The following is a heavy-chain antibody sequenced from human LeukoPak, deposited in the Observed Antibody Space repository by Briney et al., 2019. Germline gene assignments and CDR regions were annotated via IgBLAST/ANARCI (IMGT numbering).Heavy chain of an antibody. V-gene: IGHV4-34*01. J-gene: IGHJ4*02. D-gene: IGHD1-26*01. CDR1: GGSSSGYY. Sequence: SETLSLTCAVYGGSSSGYYWSWIRQPPGKGLEWIGEINHSGSTNYNPSLKSRVTISVDTSKNQFSLKLSSVTAADTAVYYCARMGATVRYDDYWGQGTLVTVSS. CDR3: ARMGATVRYDDY. CDR2: INHSGST.